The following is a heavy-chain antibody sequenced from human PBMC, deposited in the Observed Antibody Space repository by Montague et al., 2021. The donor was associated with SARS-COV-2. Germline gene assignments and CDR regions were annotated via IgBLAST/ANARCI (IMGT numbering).Heavy chain of an antibody. J-gene: IGHJ4*02. Sequence: TLSLTCTVSGGSISTGRYFWSWIRQPAGKGLDWIVRISTSGSTHYSPSLKSRVTISVDTSKNQFSLKLDSMTAADTALYYCTSGGSKFGSEFDYWGQGTLVTVSS. D-gene: IGHD3-10*01. CDR3: TSGGSKFGSEFDY. CDR2: ISTSGST. V-gene: IGHV4-61*02. CDR1: GGSISTGRYF.